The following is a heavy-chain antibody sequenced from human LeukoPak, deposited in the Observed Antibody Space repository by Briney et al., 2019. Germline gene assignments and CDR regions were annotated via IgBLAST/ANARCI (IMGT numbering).Heavy chain of an antibody. CDR2: ISSSSSFI. D-gene: IGHD3-3*01. CDR3: ARDPGNGYPP. CDR1: GFTFSTYS. Sequence: PGGSLRLSCAASGFTFSTYSMHWVRQAPGKGLEWVSSISSSSSFIYYADSVKGRFAISRDNAKNSLYLQMSSLRAEDTAVYYCARDPGNGYPPWGQGTLVTVSS. J-gene: IGHJ5*02. V-gene: IGHV3-21*01.